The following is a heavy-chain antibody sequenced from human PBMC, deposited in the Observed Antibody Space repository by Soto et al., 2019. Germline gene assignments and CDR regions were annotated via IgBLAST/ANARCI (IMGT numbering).Heavy chain of an antibody. V-gene: IGHV4-34*01. CDR3: ARVGEAAAGRRAYYYYGMDV. CDR2: INHSGST. J-gene: IGHJ6*02. D-gene: IGHD6-13*01. CDR1: GGSFRGYY. Sequence: DTLSLTCAVYGGSFRGYYWSRIRQPPGKGLDWIGEINHSGSTKYNPSLKSRVTISVDTSKNQFSLKLSSVTAADTAVYYCARVGEAAAGRRAYYYYGMDVWGQGTTVTVS.